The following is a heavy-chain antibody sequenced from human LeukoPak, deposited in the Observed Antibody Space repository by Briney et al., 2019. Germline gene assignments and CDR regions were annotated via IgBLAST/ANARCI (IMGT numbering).Heavy chain of an antibody. V-gene: IGHV3-30*02. D-gene: IGHD4/OR15-4a*01. J-gene: IGHJ3*02. Sequence: GGSLRLSCAASGFTFNNYGIYWVRQTPGKGLEWVAFIRYDGSNKYYADSVKGRFTISRDNSKNTLYLQMNSLRVEDTAVYYCAKVSLNMVNDAFDIWGQGTMVSVSS. CDR3: AKVSLNMVNDAFDI. CDR2: IRYDGSNK. CDR1: GFTFNNYG.